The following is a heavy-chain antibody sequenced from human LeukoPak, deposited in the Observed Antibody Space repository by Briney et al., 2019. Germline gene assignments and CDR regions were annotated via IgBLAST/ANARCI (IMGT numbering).Heavy chain of an antibody. CDR2: IYTSGST. CDR3: ARSIASYYYDSSGYYPKNYCYGMDV. Sequence: SQTLSLTCTVSGGSISSGSYYWSWIRQPAGKGLEWIGRIYTSGSTNYNPSLKSRVTISVDTSKNQFSLKLSSVTAADTAVYYCARSIASYYYDSSGYYPKNYCYGMDVWGQGTTVTVSS. V-gene: IGHV4-61*02. CDR1: GGSISSGSYY. D-gene: IGHD3-22*01. J-gene: IGHJ6*02.